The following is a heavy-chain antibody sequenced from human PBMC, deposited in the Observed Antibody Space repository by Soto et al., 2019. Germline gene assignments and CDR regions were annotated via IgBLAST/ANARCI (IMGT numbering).Heavy chain of an antibody. CDR2: INHSGST. CDR3: ARGPTTEKVDS. CDR1: GGSFSGYY. J-gene: IGHJ4*02. V-gene: IGHV4-34*01. Sequence: SETLSLACAVYGGSFSGYYWSWIRQPPGKGLEWIGDINHSGSTNYNPSLKSRVTISVDTSKNQFSLALTSVTAADTAMYYCARGPTTEKVDSWGQGILVTVSS.